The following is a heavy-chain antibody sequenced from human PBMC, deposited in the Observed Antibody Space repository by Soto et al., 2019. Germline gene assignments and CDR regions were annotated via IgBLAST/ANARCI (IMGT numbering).Heavy chain of an antibody. CDR3: ARRAGTTENFDS. V-gene: IGHV3-23*01. J-gene: IGHJ4*02. CDR2: ITGSGGGT. D-gene: IGHD1-7*01. CDR1: GFTFTNYG. Sequence: EVQLLESGGGLIQPGGSLRLSCAASGFTFTNYGMSWVRQAPGKGLEWVSTITGSGGGTYYAESVRGRFTMSRDNSKNTMFLQMNSLRGEDTAVYYCARRAGTTENFDSWGQGTLVTVSS.